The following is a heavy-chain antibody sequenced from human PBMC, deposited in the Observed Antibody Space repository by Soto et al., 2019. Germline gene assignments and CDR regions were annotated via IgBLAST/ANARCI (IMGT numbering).Heavy chain of an antibody. CDR1: GFTFSGSS. Sequence: EVQLVESGGGLVRPGGSLKVSCTVSGFTFSGSSIHWVRHSSGRGLEWVGRMRSGAKNFATEYGASMKGRFIISRDDSKNTAYLEMNSLTADDTAVYYCQLRDNMDVRGKGTTV. CDR3: QLRDNMDV. J-gene: IGHJ6*04. V-gene: IGHV3-73*01. CDR2: MRSGAKNFAT.